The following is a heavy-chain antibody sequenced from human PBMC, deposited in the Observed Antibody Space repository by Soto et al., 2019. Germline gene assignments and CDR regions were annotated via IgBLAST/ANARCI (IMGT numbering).Heavy chain of an antibody. D-gene: IGHD2-8*02. CDR3: ARDKLTGLFDY. Sequence: PSETLSLTCAVYGGSFSGYYWTWIRQPPGTGLEWIGEINHSGSTNYNPSLKSRVTISVGTSKNQFSLKLTSVTAADTAVYYCARDKLTGLFDYWGQGTLVTVSS. J-gene: IGHJ4*02. CDR2: INHSGST. V-gene: IGHV4-34*01. CDR1: GGSFSGYY.